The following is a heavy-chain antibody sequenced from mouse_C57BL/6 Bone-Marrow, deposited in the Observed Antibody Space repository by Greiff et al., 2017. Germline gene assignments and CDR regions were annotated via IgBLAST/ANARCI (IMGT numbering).Heavy chain of an antibody. CDR1: GFSLTSYG. CDR2: IWSGGST. D-gene: IGHD2-14*01. V-gene: IGHV2-2*01. J-gene: IGHJ2*01. Sequence: VQLVESGPGLVQPSQSLSITCTVSGFSLTSYGVHWVRQSPGKGLEWLGVIWSGGSTDYNAAFISRLSISKDNSKSQVFFKMNSLQAEDTAIYYCARFYRKRGYCCDYWGQGTTLTVSS. CDR3: ARFYRKRGYCCDY.